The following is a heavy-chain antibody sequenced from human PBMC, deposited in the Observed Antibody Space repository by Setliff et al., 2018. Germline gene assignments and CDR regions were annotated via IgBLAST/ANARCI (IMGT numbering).Heavy chain of an antibody. CDR2: IYPGDSDT. D-gene: IGHD6-19*01. Sequence: GESLKISCKGTGYSFTSYWIGWVRQMPGKGLEWMGIIYPGDSDTRYSPSFQGQVTISADKSISTAYLQWSSLKASDTAMYYCARREVEVAGTSYYYYMDVWGKGTTVTVSS. CDR1: GYSFTSYW. V-gene: IGHV5-51*01. J-gene: IGHJ6*03. CDR3: ARREVEVAGTSYYYYMDV.